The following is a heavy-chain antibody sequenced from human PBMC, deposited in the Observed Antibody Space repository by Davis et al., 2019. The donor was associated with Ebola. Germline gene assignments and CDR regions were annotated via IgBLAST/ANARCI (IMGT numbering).Heavy chain of an antibody. J-gene: IGHJ4*02. Sequence: LSLTCAASGFTFSSYWMSWVRQAPGKGLEWVANIKQDGSEKYYVDSVKGRFTISRDNAKNSLYLQMNNLRVEDTAVYYCATLPGYYWGQGTLVTVSS. D-gene: IGHD1-26*01. CDR2: IKQDGSEK. CDR3: ATLPGYY. V-gene: IGHV3-7*01. CDR1: GFTFSSYW.